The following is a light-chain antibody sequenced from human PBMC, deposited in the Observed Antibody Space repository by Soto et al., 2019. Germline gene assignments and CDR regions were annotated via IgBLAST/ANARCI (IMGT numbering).Light chain of an antibody. CDR1: QSVSSSY. CDR2: GAS. J-gene: IGKJ2*01. Sequence: EIVLRQSPGTLSLSPGERATLSCRASQSVSSSYLAWYQQKPGQAPRLLIYGASRRATGIPDRFSGSGSGTDFTLTISRLEPEDFAVYYCQQYGSSPYTFGQGTKLEIK. V-gene: IGKV3-20*01. CDR3: QQYGSSPYT.